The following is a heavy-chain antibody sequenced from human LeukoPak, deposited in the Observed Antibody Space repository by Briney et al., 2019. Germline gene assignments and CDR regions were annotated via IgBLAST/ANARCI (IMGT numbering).Heavy chain of an antibody. Sequence: KTSQTLSLTCTVSGGSISSGSYYWSWIRQPAGKGLEWIGRIYTSGSTNYNPFLKSRVTISVDTSKNQFSLKLSSVTAADTAVYYCARAVVVEESDAFDIWGQGTMVTVSS. CDR1: GGSISSGSYY. D-gene: IGHD2-15*01. V-gene: IGHV4-61*02. CDR3: ARAVVVEESDAFDI. J-gene: IGHJ3*02. CDR2: IYTSGST.